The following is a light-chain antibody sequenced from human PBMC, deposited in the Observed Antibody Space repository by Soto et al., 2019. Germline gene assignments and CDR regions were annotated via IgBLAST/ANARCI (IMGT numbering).Light chain of an antibody. CDR2: EVS. CDR1: SSDVGGYNY. CDR3: SSYTSSSTRV. Sequence: QSVLTQPASVSESPGQSITISCTGTSSDVGGYNYVSWYQQHPGKAPKLMIYEVSNRPSGVSNRFSGSKSGNTASLTISGLQAEDEDDYYCSSYTSSSTRVFGGGTKVTVL. V-gene: IGLV2-14*01. J-gene: IGLJ3*02.